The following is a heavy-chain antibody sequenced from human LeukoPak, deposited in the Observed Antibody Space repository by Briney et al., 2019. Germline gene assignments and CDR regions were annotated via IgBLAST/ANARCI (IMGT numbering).Heavy chain of an antibody. D-gene: IGHD5-24*01. Sequence: SVKVSCKASGGTFSSNAISWVRQAPGQGLEWMGGIIPIFGTANYAQKFQGRVTITADESTSTAYMELSSLRSEDTAVYYCAREQGYTLYNWFDPWGQGTLVTVSS. CDR3: AREQGYTLYNWFDP. J-gene: IGHJ5*02. CDR1: GGTFSSNA. V-gene: IGHV1-69*13. CDR2: IIPIFGTA.